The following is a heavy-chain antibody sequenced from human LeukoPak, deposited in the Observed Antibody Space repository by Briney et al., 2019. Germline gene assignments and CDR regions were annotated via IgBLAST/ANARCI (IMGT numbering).Heavy chain of an antibody. V-gene: IGHV3-11*01. CDR1: GFSFSDSY. CDR2: ISSSGGAI. Sequence: PGGSLRLSCAASGFSFSDSYMSWIRQAPGKGLEWVSYISSSGGAIYYADSVKGRFTISRDNAKNSLNLHMNSLRAEDTAVYYCASLYRSSTSCYLSPFDYWGQGTLVTVSS. J-gene: IGHJ4*02. CDR3: ASLYRSSTSCYLSPFDY. D-gene: IGHD2-2*01.